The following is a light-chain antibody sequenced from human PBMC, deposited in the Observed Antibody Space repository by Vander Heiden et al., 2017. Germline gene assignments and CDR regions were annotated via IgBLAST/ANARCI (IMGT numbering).Light chain of an antibody. CDR3: QQENNWPTT. V-gene: IGKV3-15*01. CDR2: GSS. J-gene: IGKJ1*01. CDR1: QSVSSN. Sequence: EIVLTPSPPTLSVSQGERASLSCRASQSVSSNFAWYQQKPGQASRLLIYGSSIRATGIPVRFSGSGFGTEFTLTISSRQSEDFAVYYCQQENNWPTTVGQGTKVEIK.